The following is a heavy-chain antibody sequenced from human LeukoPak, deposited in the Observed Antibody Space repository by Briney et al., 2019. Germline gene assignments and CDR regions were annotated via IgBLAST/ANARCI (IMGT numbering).Heavy chain of an antibody. CDR3: ARGTGSYSS. Sequence: SETLSLTCAVYGGPFSGYYWSWIRQPPGKGLEWIGEINHSGSTNYNPSLKTRVTISVDTSKNQFSLKLSSVTAADTAVYYCARGTGSYSSWGQGTLVTVSS. J-gene: IGHJ4*02. CDR1: GGPFSGYY. CDR2: INHSGST. V-gene: IGHV4-34*01. D-gene: IGHD1-26*01.